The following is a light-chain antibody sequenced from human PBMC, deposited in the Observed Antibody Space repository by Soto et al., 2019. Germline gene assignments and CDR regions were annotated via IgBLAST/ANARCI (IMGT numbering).Light chain of an antibody. Sequence: DIQMTQSPSSLSASVGYRVTITCRASQRISSYLNWYQQKPGKAPNLLISAASTLQSGVPSRFSGSGSETEFTLTITSLQPDDFATYYCQHYNSYSEAFGQGTKVDIK. V-gene: IGKV1-9*01. CDR1: QRISSY. CDR3: QHYNSYSEA. CDR2: AAS. J-gene: IGKJ1*01.